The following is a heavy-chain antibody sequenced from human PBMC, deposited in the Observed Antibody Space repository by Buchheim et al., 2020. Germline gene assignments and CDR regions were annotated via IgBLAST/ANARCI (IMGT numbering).Heavy chain of an antibody. CDR2: IYYSGST. Sequence: QLQLQESGPGLVKPSETLSLTCTVSGGSISSSSYYWGWIRQPPGKGLEWIGSIYYSGSTYYNPSLKSRVTISVATSKNQFSLKLSSVTAADTAVYYCARRPAYSSGWYSGYDAFDIWGQGT. CDR3: ARRPAYSSGWYSGYDAFDI. V-gene: IGHV4-39*01. J-gene: IGHJ3*02. CDR1: GGSISSSSYY. D-gene: IGHD6-19*01.